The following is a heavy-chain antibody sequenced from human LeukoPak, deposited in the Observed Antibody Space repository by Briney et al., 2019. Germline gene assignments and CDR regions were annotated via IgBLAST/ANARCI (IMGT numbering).Heavy chain of an antibody. CDR2: IYSGGST. CDR1: GFTVSSNY. D-gene: IGHD3-9*01. Sequence: GGSLRLSCAASGFTVSSNYMSWVRQAPGKGLEWVSVIYSGGSTYYADSVKGRFTISRDNSKNTLYLQMNSLRAEDTAVYYCARDRVLRYFDWLLSDGMDVWGQGTTVTVSS. V-gene: IGHV3-66*01. CDR3: ARDRVLRYFDWLLSDGMDV. J-gene: IGHJ6*02.